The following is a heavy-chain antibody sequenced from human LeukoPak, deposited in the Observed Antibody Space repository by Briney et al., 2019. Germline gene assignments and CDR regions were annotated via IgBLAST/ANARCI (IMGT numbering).Heavy chain of an antibody. D-gene: IGHD3-16*01. CDR3: ARDNYIWGNDY. Sequence: ASVKVSCKASGYTFADYYMHWVRQAPGQGLEWMGWINPNSGGTWYAQKFQGRVTMTRDTSISTAYMEVSRLRSDDTAVFYCARDNYIWGNDYWGQGTLVTVSS. CDR1: GYTFADYY. J-gene: IGHJ4*02. V-gene: IGHV1-2*02. CDR2: INPNSGGT.